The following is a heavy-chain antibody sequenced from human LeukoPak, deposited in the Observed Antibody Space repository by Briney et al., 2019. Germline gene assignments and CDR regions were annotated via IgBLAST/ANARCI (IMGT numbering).Heavy chain of an antibody. CDR2: ISGSGGST. CDR3: ARDQVPSSGGWYTFFDY. V-gene: IGHV3-23*01. D-gene: IGHD6-19*01. CDR1: GFTFTNYA. J-gene: IGHJ4*02. Sequence: GGSLRLSCAASGFTFTNYAVSWVRQAPGKGLEWVSSISGSGGSTYYADSVKGRFTISRDNSKNTLYLQMNSLRAEDTAVYYCARDQVPSSGGWYTFFDYWGQGTLVTVSS.